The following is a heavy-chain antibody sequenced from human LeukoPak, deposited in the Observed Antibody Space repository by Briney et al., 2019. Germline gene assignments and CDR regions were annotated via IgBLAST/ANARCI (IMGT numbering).Heavy chain of an antibody. CDR1: GGSFSGYY. CDR3: ARGDSPSGFGGVIVILGAFDY. D-gene: IGHD3-16*02. V-gene: IGHV4-34*01. J-gene: IGHJ4*02. Sequence: PSETLSLTCAVYGGSFSGYYWSWIRRPPGRGLEWIGEINHSGSTNYNPSLKSRVTISVDTSKNQFSLKLSSVTAADTAVYYCARGDSPSGFGGVIVILGAFDYWGQGTLVTVSS. CDR2: INHSGST.